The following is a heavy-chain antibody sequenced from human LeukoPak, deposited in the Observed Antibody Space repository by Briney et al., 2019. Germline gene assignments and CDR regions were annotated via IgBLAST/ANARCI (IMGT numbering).Heavy chain of an antibody. J-gene: IGHJ4*02. Sequence: VIXXXRQAPGQGLXWMGXIIPIFGTANYAQKFQGRVTITADESTSTAYMELSSLRSEDTAVYYCARGRGRATIFGLNYWGQGTLVTVSS. V-gene: IGHV1-69*01. CDR3: ARGRGRATIFGLNY. CDR2: IIPIFGTA. CDR1: V. D-gene: IGHD5-24*01.